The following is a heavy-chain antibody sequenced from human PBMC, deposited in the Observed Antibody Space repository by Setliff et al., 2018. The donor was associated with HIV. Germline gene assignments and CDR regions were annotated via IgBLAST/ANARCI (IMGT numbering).Heavy chain of an antibody. CDR2: IYYSGTT. J-gene: IGHJ6*03. D-gene: IGHD2-15*01. CDR3: ARTPQEVVVVAATRPYYYYYMDV. V-gene: IGHV4-59*11. CDR1: GGSISSHY. Sequence: SETLSLTCTVSGGSISSHYWSWIRQPPGKGLEWIAYIYYSGTTNYNPSLKSRVTISVDTSENQFSLKLSSVTAADTAVYYCARTPQEVVVVAATRPYYYYYMDVWGKGTTVTVSS.